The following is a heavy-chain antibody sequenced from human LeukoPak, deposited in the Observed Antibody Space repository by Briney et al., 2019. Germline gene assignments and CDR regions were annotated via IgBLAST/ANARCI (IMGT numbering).Heavy chain of an antibody. Sequence: SETLSLTCTVSGGSISSSSYYWGWIRQPPGKGLEWIGNIYNSGSTYYNPSLKSRVTISIDTSKNQFSLRLSSVIAADTAVYYCARPHYSGTILDFDYWGQGTLVTVSS. CDR1: GGSISSSSYY. J-gene: IGHJ4*02. CDR2: IYNSGST. V-gene: IGHV4-39*01. CDR3: ARPHYSGTILDFDY. D-gene: IGHD1-26*01.